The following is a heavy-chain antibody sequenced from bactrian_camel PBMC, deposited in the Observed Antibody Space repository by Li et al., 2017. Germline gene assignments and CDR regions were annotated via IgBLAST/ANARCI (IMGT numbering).Heavy chain of an antibody. J-gene: IGHJ7*01. Sequence: DVQLVESGGGSVQAGETLRLSCTTSGFSFDDTEMGWYHQAPGNECELVSTIEADGTKYYIDSVKGRFVISRDNAKDTIYLQMNSLKTEDTAIYYCAKDHAEWDAGNWDYYGMDSWGEGTQVTVS. CDR2: IEADGTK. D-gene: IGHD6*01. CDR1: GFSFDDTE. V-gene: IGHV3-1*01.